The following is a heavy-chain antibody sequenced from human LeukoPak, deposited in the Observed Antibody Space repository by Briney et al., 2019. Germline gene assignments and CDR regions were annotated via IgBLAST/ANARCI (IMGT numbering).Heavy chain of an antibody. CDR2: ISGSGGST. Sequence: PGGSLRLSCAASGFTFSSYAMSWVRQAPGKGLEWVSAISGSGGSTYYADSVKGRFTISRDNTKSTLYLQMNSLRAEDTAVYYCAKSRSSLGYCSGGSCQEGNYFDYWGQGTLVTVSS. J-gene: IGHJ4*02. D-gene: IGHD2-15*01. CDR1: GFTFSSYA. CDR3: AKSRSSLGYCSGGSCQEGNYFDY. V-gene: IGHV3-23*01.